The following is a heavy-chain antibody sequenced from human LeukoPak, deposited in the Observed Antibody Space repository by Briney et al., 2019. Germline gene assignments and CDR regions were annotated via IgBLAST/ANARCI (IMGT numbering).Heavy chain of an antibody. CDR3: AKPPEVGATVAYFDY. V-gene: IGHV3-30*18. Sequence: GGSLRLSCVASGFTFSGYGMHWVRQAPGKGLEWVALISFDGSNQYYADSVKGRFTISRDNSKNTLYLQMSSLRAEDTAVYYCAKPPEVGATVAYFDYWGQGTLVTVSS. D-gene: IGHD1-26*01. J-gene: IGHJ4*02. CDR1: GFTFSGYG. CDR2: ISFDGSNQ.